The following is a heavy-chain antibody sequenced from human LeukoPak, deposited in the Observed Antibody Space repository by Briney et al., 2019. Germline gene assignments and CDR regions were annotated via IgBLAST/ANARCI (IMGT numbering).Heavy chain of an antibody. Sequence: SETLSLTCTVSGGSISNYHWSWIRQPPGKGLEWIGYIYYSGNTNYNPSLKSRVTISVDTSKNQFSLTLSSVTAADTAVYYCARDRGYCGGDCYANDYWGQGTLVIVSS. D-gene: IGHD2-21*01. V-gene: IGHV4-59*12. J-gene: IGHJ4*02. CDR1: GGSISNYH. CDR2: IYYSGNT. CDR3: ARDRGYCGGDCYANDY.